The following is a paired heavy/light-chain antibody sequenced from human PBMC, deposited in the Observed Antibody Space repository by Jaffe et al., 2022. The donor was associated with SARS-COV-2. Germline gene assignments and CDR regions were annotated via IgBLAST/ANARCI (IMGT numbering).Heavy chain of an antibody. CDR1: GFSLSNLRMG. V-gene: IGHV2-26*01. D-gene: IGHD2-2*01. Sequence: QVTLKESGPVLVKPTETLTLTCTVSGFSLSNLRMGVTWIRQPPGKALEWLAHIFSDDDKSYSTSLKTRLSISKDTSKSQVALIMTDMDPADTATYFCARISVGHCTDTSCYGGFDPWGQGILVTVSS. J-gene: IGHJ5*02. CDR3: ARISVGHCTDTSCYGGFDP. CDR2: IFSDDDK.
Light chain of an antibody. CDR3: QQSNSIPRT. V-gene: IGKV1-39*01. CDR2: GAS. CDR1: QSVNYH. Sequence: DIQMTQSPSSLSASVGDRVTITCRASQSVNYHLNWYQQRPGKAPKLLIFGASSLQSGVPSRFSGSGSGTEYTLTISSLQPEDFATYYCQQSNSIPRTFGQGTKVEVK. J-gene: IGKJ1*01.